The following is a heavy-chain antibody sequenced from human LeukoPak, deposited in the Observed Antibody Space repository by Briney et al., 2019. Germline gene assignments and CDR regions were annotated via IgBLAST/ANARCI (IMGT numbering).Heavy chain of an antibody. Sequence: SETLSLTCAVYGGSFSGYYWSWIRQPPGKGLEWIGEINHSGSTNYNPSLKSRVTISVDTSKNQFSLKLSSVTAADTAVYYCARHQRRYYYYDSNGSAFDIWGQGTMVTVSS. J-gene: IGHJ3*02. D-gene: IGHD3-22*01. CDR2: INHSGST. CDR3: ARHQRRYYYYDSNGSAFDI. CDR1: GGSFSGYY. V-gene: IGHV4-34*01.